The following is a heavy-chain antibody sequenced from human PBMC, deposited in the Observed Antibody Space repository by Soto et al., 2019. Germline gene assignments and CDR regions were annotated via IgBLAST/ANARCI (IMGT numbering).Heavy chain of an antibody. V-gene: IGHV1-18*01. CDR2: ISAYNGNT. Sequence: QVQLVQSGAEVKKPGASVKVSCKASGYTFTSYGITWVRQAPGQGLEWMGWISAYNGNTNYAQKLQGRVTMTTDTSTSTAYRELRSLRSDVTAVYYCARVPHLLYSSGWYIDYWGQGTLVTVSS. D-gene: IGHD6-19*01. J-gene: IGHJ4*02. CDR1: GYTFTSYG. CDR3: ARVPHLLYSSGWYIDY.